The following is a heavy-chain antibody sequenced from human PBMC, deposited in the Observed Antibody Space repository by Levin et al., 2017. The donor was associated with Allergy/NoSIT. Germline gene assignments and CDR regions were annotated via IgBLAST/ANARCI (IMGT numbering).Heavy chain of an antibody. D-gene: IGHD5-24*01. CDR1: GFTFSSYA. CDR3: AKDTVEMATIFDY. CDR2: ISGSGGST. Sequence: GASVKVSCAASGFTFSSYAMSWVRQAPGKGLEWVSAISGSGGSTYYADSVKGRFTISRDNSKNTLYLQMNSLRAEDTAVYYCAKDTVEMATIFDYWGQGTLVTVSS. J-gene: IGHJ4*02. V-gene: IGHV3-23*01.